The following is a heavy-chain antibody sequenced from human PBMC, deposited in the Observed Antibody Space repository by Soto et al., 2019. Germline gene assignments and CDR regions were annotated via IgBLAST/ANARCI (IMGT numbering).Heavy chain of an antibody. J-gene: IGHJ4*02. D-gene: IGHD3-22*01. Sequence: GASVKVSCKASGDTFTSYYMHWVRQAPGQGLEWMGIINPSGGTIYAQKFQGRVTMTEDTSTDTAYMELSSLRSEDTAVYYCATPHPPTTYYYDSSGYSNLDYWGQGTLVTVSS. V-gene: IGHV1-46*01. CDR2: INPSGGT. CDR1: GDTFTSYY. CDR3: ATPHPPTTYYYDSSGYSNLDY.